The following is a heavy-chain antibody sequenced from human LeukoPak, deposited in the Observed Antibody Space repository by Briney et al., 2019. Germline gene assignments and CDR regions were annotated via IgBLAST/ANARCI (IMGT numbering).Heavy chain of an antibody. V-gene: IGHV1-69*06. CDR3: ARRMPGDAFDV. CDR1: GGTFSNYA. J-gene: IGHJ3*01. CDR2: IIPIFGTA. Sequence: GASVKVSCKASGGTFSNYAISWVRQAPGQGLEWMGGIIPIFGTANYAQKFRGRVTITADKSTRTAYMELSSLRSEDTAVYYCARRMPGDAFDVWGQGTMVTVSS. D-gene: IGHD2-2*01.